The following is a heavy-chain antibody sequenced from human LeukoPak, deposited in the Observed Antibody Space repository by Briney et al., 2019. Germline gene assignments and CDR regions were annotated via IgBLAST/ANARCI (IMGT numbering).Heavy chain of an antibody. J-gene: IGHJ3*02. CDR2: IYSGGST. V-gene: IGHV3-66*01. D-gene: IGHD3-22*01. CDR3: ARGLSEKDAFDI. Sequence: GGSLRLSCAASGFTVSSNYMSWVRQAPGKGLEWVSVIYSGGSTYYADSVEGRFTISRDNSKNTLYLQMNSLRAEDTAVYYCARGLSEKDAFDIWGQGTMVTVSS. CDR1: GFTVSSNY.